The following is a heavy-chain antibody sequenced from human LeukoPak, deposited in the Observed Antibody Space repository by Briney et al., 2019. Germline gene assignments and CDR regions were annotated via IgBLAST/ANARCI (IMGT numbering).Heavy chain of an antibody. CDR2: ISGSGGRT. Sequence: GGSLRLSCAVSGITLSNYGMSWVRQAPGKGLEWGAGISGSGGRTNYADSVKGRFTISRDNPQNAVFLQMKSLRAEGTAVYFCAKRGVVIRVILVGFHKEPYYFDSWGQGALLTVSS. CDR3: AKRGVVIRVILVGFHKEPYYFDS. CDR1: GITLSNYG. D-gene: IGHD3-22*01. V-gene: IGHV3-23*01. J-gene: IGHJ4*02.